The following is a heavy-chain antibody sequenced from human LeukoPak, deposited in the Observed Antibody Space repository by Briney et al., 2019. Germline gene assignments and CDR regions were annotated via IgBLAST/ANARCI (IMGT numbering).Heavy chain of an antibody. CDR1: GGSFSGYY. J-gene: IGHJ4*02. Sequence: PSETLSLTCAVYGGSFSGYYWSWIRQPPGKGLEWIGEINHSGSTNYNPSLKSRVTISVDTSKNQFSLKLSSVTAADTAVYYCARIRSGYFDYWGQGTLVTVSS. D-gene: IGHD1-26*01. V-gene: IGHV4-34*01. CDR3: ARIRSGYFDY. CDR2: INHSGST.